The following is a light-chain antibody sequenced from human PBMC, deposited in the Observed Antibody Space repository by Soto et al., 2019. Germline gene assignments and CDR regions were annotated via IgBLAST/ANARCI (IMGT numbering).Light chain of an antibody. V-gene: IGKV1-8*01. CDR3: QQYNNWPPIT. CDR1: QGISSY. Sequence: IRMTQSPSSLSASTGDRVTITCRASQGISSYLAWYQQKPGKAPKLLIYAASTLQSGVPSRFSGSGSGTDFTLTISCLQSEDFAVYYCQQYNNWPPITFGQGTRLEIK. J-gene: IGKJ5*01. CDR2: AAS.